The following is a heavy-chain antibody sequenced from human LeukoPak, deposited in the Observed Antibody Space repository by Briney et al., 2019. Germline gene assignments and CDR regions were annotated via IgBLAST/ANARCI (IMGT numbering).Heavy chain of an antibody. V-gene: IGHV3-33*01. J-gene: IGHJ4*02. Sequence: GRSLRLSCAASGFTFSSYGMHWVRQAPGKGLEWVAVIWYDGSNKYYADSVKGRFTIFRDNSKNTLYLQMNSLRAEDTAVYYCARDLSSGYLDYWGQGTLVTVSS. D-gene: IGHD3-22*01. CDR2: IWYDGSNK. CDR1: GFTFSSYG. CDR3: ARDLSSGYLDY.